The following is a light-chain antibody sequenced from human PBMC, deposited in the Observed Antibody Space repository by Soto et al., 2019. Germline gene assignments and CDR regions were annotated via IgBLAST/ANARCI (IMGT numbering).Light chain of an antibody. V-gene: IGKV1-6*01. CDR3: LKDYNYPWK. J-gene: IGKJ1*01. Sequence: IQITHSPSSLSASVVDRVTITFLASQCIRNDLGWYQQKPGKAPKLLIYAASSLQSGVPSRFSGSGSGTDFTLTISSLQPEDFATYYCLKDYNYPWKFGQGTKVDIK. CDR2: AAS. CDR1: QCIRND.